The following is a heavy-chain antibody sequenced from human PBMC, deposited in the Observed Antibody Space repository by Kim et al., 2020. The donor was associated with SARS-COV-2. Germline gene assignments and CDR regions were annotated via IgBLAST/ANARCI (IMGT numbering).Heavy chain of an antibody. J-gene: IGHJ5*02. CDR1: GFSFSDYY. Sequence: GGSLRLSCAASGFSFSDYYMNGIRQAPGKGLEWVAYINSDGSSTEYADSVNGRFTTSRDNAKKSLALQMNRLTPEDTAVYYCVREPVSWGQGTLVNVAS. CDR3: VREPVS. V-gene: IGHV3-11*01. CDR2: INSDGSST.